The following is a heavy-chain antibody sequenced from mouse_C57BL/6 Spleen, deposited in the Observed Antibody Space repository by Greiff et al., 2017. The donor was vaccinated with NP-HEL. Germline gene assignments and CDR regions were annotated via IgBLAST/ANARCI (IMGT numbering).Heavy chain of an antibody. CDR1: GFNIKDDY. Sequence: QLQQSGAELVRPGASVKLSCTASGFNIKDDYMHWVKQRPEQGLEWIGWIDPENGDTEYASKFQGKATITADTSSNTAYLQLSSLTSEDTAVDYCTTRGNGYYFDYGGQGSTLTVSS. J-gene: IGHJ2*01. CDR2: IDPENGDT. D-gene: IGHD2-2*01. CDR3: TTRGNGYYFDY. V-gene: IGHV14-4*01.